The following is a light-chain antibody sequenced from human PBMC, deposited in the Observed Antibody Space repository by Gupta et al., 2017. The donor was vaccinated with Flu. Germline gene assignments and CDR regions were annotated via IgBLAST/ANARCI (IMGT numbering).Light chain of an antibody. CDR3: HQSSNLPWT. J-gene: IGKJ1*01. CDR1: HNICTN. Sequence: EKITITCRSNHNICTNLNWYQQKPNQSPKLLIKYASQSFSGVPSRFSGSGSGTDFTLTINNLEPEDAATYYCHQSSNLPWTFGQGSKVEIK. V-gene: IGKV6-21*01. CDR2: YAS.